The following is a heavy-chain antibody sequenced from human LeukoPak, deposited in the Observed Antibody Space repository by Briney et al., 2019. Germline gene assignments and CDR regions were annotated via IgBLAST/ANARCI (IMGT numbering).Heavy chain of an antibody. V-gene: IGHV3-30-3*01. D-gene: IGHD2/OR15-2a*01. Sequence: GGSLRLSCAASGFTFSSYAMHWVRQAPGKGLEWVAVISYDGSNKYYADSVKGRFTISRDNSKNTLNLQMNSLRAEDTAVYYCARDLSGMDVWGQGTTVTVSS. CDR2: ISYDGSNK. J-gene: IGHJ6*02. CDR3: ARDLSGMDV. CDR1: GFTFSSYA.